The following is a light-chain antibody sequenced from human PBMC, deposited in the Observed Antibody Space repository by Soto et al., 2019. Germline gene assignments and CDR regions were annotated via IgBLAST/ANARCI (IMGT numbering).Light chain of an antibody. CDR2: AAS. J-gene: IGKJ4*01. V-gene: IGKV1-12*01. CDR1: QSISSW. CDR3: QQANSFPLT. Sequence: GDIVTITCRASQSISSWLAWYQQKRGKAPKLLIYAASSLQSGVPSRFSGSGSGTDFTLTISSLKPEDFATYYCQQANSFPLTIGGGTKVDIK.